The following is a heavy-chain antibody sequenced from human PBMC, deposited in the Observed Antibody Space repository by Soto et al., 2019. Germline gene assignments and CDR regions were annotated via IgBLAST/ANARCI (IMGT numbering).Heavy chain of an antibody. J-gene: IGHJ4*02. CDR2: IYYSGST. CDR3: ARDNYGDTSYFDY. Sequence: QVQLQESGPGLVKPSQTLSLTCTVSGGSISSGAYYWSWVRQPPGKGLEWIGYIYYSGSTYYNPSHKSRVTXSXDXXKNQFSLKLSSVTATDTAVYYCARDNYGDTSYFDYWGQGTLVTVSS. CDR1: GGSISSGAYY. D-gene: IGHD4-17*01. V-gene: IGHV4-30-4*01.